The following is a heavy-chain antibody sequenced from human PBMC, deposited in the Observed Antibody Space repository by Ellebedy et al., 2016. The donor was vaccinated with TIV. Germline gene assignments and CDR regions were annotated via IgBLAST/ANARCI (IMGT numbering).Heavy chain of an antibody. D-gene: IGHD2-8*01. CDR3: ARDREKCTNGVCYDGFDGMDV. J-gene: IGHJ6*02. CDR1: GDSVSSNSAA. CDR2: TYYRSKWYN. Sequence: SQTLSLTXXISGDSVSSNSAAWNWIRQSPSRGLEWLGRTYYRSKWYNDYAVSVKSRITINPDTSKNQFSLQLNSVTPEDTAVYYCARDREKCTNGVCYDGFDGMDVWGQGTTVTVSS. V-gene: IGHV6-1*01.